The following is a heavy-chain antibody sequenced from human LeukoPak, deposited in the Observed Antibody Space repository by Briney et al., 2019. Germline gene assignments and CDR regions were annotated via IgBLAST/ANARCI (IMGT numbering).Heavy chain of an antibody. D-gene: IGHD6-19*01. CDR3: ARGSRWYNFFDS. Sequence: PGGSLRLSCAASGFTFRSYEMNWVRQAPGKGLEWVSYISGSGDTIYYADSVKGRFTISRDNAKNSLYLQMNSLRAEDTAVYYCARGSRWYNFFDSWGQGTLVSVSS. J-gene: IGHJ4*02. CDR2: ISGSGDTI. V-gene: IGHV3-48*03. CDR1: GFTFRSYE.